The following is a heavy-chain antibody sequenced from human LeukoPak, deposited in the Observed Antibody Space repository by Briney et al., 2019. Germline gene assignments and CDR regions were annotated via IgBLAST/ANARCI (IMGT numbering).Heavy chain of an antibody. D-gene: IGHD1-26*01. Sequence: PGGSLRLSCAASGFTFSTYTMHWVRQAPGKGLEGVAVISYDGSYKYYADSVKGRFTISRDNSKNTLYLQMNSLRAEDTTVYYCARDRRDSGSYYPEVIWGQGTLVTVSS. CDR3: ARDRRDSGSYYPEVI. CDR1: GFTFSTYT. CDR2: ISYDGSYK. V-gene: IGHV3-30*04. J-gene: IGHJ4*02.